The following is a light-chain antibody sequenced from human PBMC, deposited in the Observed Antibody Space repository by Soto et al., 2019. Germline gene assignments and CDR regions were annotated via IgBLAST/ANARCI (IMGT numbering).Light chain of an antibody. CDR1: QSVSSI. J-gene: IGKJ4*01. CDR3: QQYQSLPLT. Sequence: EIVMTQSPATLSVSPGERATLSCRASQSVSSILAWYQRKLGQDPRLLIYGASARATGITARFSGSGSETEFTLTISSLQSEDFAVYYCQQYQSLPLTFGGGTKVEIK. CDR2: GAS. V-gene: IGKV3-15*01.